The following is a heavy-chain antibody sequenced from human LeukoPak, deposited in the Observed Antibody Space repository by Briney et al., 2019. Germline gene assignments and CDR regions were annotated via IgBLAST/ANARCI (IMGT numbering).Heavy chain of an antibody. Sequence: PVKVSCKASGGTFSSYAISWVRQAPGQGLEWMGRIIPIFGTANYAQKFQGRVTITADESTSTAYMELSSLRSEDTAVYYCARALYCSSTSCYLVSWGQGTLVTVSS. V-gene: IGHV1-69*01. CDR3: ARALYCSSTSCYLVS. J-gene: IGHJ5*01. CDR2: IIPIFGTA. D-gene: IGHD2-2*01. CDR1: GGTFSSYA.